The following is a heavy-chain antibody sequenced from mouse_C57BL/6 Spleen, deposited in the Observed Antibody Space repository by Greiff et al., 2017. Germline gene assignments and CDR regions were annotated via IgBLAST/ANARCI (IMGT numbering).Heavy chain of an antibody. CDR2: FYPGSGSR. CDR1: GYTFTEYT. D-gene: IGHD1-1*01. V-gene: IGHV1-62-2*01. Sequence: QVQLQQSGAELVKPGASVKLSCKASGYTFTEYTIHWVKPRSGQGLEWIGWFYPGSGSRKYNKKFKDKATLTADKSSSTVYMELSRLTSEDSAVYFCARRGYCSSSNWYFDVWGTGTTVTVSS. CDR3: ARRGYCSSSNWYFDV. J-gene: IGHJ1*03.